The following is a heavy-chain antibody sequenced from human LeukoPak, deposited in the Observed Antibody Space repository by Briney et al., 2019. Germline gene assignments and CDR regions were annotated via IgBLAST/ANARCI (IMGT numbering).Heavy chain of an antibody. CDR2: IIPIFGTA. CDR3: ARSPSSSYGDYEVYYYMDV. V-gene: IGHV1-69*05. Sequence: GASVKVSCKASGGTFSSYAISWVRQAPGQGLEWMGGIIPIFGTANYAQKFQGRVTITTDESTSTAYMELSSLRSEDTAVYYCARSPSSSYGDYEVYYYMDVWGKGTTVTVSS. D-gene: IGHD4-17*01. J-gene: IGHJ6*03. CDR1: GGTFSSYA.